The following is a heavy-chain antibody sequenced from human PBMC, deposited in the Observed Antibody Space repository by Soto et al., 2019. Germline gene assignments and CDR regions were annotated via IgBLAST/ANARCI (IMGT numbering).Heavy chain of an antibody. CDR1: GLTFSSYG. D-gene: IGHD1-20*01. Sequence: LRLSCAASGLTFSSYGMHWVRQAPGKGLEWVAVIWYDGSNKYYADSVKGRFTISRDNSKNTLYLQMNRLRAEDTAVYYCARDSRRDNWNNGGWFDPWGQGTLVTVSS. CDR2: IWYDGSNK. J-gene: IGHJ5*02. CDR3: ARDSRRDNWNNGGWFDP. V-gene: IGHV3-33*01.